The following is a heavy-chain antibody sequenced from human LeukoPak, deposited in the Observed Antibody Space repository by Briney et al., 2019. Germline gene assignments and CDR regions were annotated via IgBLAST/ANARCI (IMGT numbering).Heavy chain of an antibody. Sequence: GGSLRVSWAASGFTFSSYWMSWVRQAPGKGLEWVANIKQDGSEKYYVDSVKGRFTISRDNAKNSLYLQMSSLRAEDTAVYYSARDPNFRDYDYVWGSSSFSSGLDYWGQGTLVTVSS. J-gene: IGHJ4*02. CDR2: IKQDGSEK. CDR3: ARDPNFRDYDYVWGSSSFSSGLDY. CDR1: GFTFSSYW. D-gene: IGHD3-16*01. V-gene: IGHV3-7*01.